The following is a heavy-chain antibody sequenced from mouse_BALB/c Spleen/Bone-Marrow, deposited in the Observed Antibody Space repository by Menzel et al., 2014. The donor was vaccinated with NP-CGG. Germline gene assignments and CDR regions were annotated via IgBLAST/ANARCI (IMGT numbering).Heavy chain of an antibody. Sequence: EVKLMESGGGLVQPGGSLRLSCATSGFTSTNYYMNWVRQPPGEALEWLAFIRNKANGYTTEYSASVKGRFTISRDNSQSIHYLHMNTLRAEDSATYYCARDMGGILFDSWGQGTTLTVSS. V-gene: IGHV7-3*02. D-gene: IGHD4-1*01. CDR1: GFTSTNYY. J-gene: IGHJ2*01. CDR3: ARDMGGILFDS. CDR2: IRNKANGYTT.